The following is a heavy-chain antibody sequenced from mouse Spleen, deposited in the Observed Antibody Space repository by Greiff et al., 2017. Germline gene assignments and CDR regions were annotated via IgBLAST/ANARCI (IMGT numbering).Heavy chain of an antibody. D-gene: IGHD1-1*01. CDR3: ARHGTVVAKFDY. J-gene: IGHJ2*01. V-gene: IGHV5-9*01. Sequence: DVMLVESGGGLVKLGGSLKLSCAASGFTFSSYAMSWVRQTPEKRLEWVATISSGGGNTYYPDSVKGRFTISRDNAKNTLYLQMSSLKSEDTAMYYCARHGTVVAKFDYWGQGTTLTVSS. CDR1: GFTFSSYA. CDR2: ISSGGGNT.